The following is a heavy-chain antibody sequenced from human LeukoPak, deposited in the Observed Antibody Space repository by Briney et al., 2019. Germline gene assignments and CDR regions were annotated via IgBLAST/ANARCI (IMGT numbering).Heavy chain of an antibody. CDR3: AREPIAYYYYMDV. CDR2: IYSGGST. V-gene: IGHV3-66*01. Sequence: GGSLRLSCAASGFTVSSNYMSWVRQAPGKGLEWVSVIYSGGSTYYADSVKGRFTISRDNSKNTLYLQMGSLRAEDMAVYYCAREPIAYYYYMDVWGKGTTVTISS. J-gene: IGHJ6*03. D-gene: IGHD6-13*01. CDR1: GFTVSSNY.